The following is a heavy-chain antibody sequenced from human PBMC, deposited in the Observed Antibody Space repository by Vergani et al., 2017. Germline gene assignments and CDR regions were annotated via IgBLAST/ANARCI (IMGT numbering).Heavy chain of an antibody. V-gene: IGHV7-4-1*02. D-gene: IGHD4/OR15-4a*01. Sequence: QVQLVQSGSELKKPGASVKVSCKASGYTFTSYAINWVRQAPGQGLQWMGCINTNTGNPTYAQGFTGRFCFSLDTSVSTGYLQISRRKAEDTAVYYCARDQYYGAQRPGDYGGKGTLVTVSS. CDR2: INTNTGNP. J-gene: IGHJ4*02. CDR3: ARDQYYGAQRPGDY. CDR1: GYTFTSYA.